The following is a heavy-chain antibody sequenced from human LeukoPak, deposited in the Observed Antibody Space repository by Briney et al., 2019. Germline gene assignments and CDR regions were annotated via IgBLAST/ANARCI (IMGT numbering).Heavy chain of an antibody. CDR1: GFTFSSYA. CDR2: ISYDGSNK. D-gene: IGHD4-11*01. J-gene: IGHJ6*03. Sequence: PGRSLRLSCAASGFTFSSYAMHWVRQAPGKGLEWVAVISYDGSNKYYADSVKGRFTISRDNSKNTLYLQMNSLRAEDTAVYYCARDGQPQSYYYYYMDVWGKGTTVTVSS. CDR3: ARDGQPQSYYYYYMDV. V-gene: IGHV3-30*04.